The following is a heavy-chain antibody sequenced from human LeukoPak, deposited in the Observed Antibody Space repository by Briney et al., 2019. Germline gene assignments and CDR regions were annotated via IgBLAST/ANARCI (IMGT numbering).Heavy chain of an antibody. J-gene: IGHJ4*02. CDR3: ATHNYYDSSGYSVFDY. CDR2: ISYDGSNK. V-gene: IGHV3-30-3*01. Sequence: GGSLRLSCAASGFTFSSYAMHWVRQAPGKGLEWVAVISYDGSNKYYADSVKGRFTISRDNSKNTLYLQMNSLRAEDTAVYYCATHNYYDSSGYSVFDYWGQGTPVTGSS. CDR1: GFTFSSYA. D-gene: IGHD3-22*01.